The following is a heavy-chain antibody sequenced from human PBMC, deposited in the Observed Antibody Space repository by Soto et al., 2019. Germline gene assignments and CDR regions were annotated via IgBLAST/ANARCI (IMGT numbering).Heavy chain of an antibody. D-gene: IGHD5-18*01. CDR3: ARRWYSYGSPYNWFDP. CDR1: GGSFSGYY. V-gene: IGHV4-34*01. CDR2: INHSGST. J-gene: IGHJ5*02. Sequence: QVQLQQWGAGLLKPSETLSLTCAVYGGSFSGYYWSWIRQPPGKGLEWIGEINHSGSTNYNPSLKSRVTISVDTSKNQFSRKLSSVTAADTAVYYCARRWYSYGSPYNWFDPWGQGTLVTVSS.